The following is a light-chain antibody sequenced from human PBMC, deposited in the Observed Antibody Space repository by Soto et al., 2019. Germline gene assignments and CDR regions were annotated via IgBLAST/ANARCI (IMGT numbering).Light chain of an antibody. CDR1: SSEVGGYSY. J-gene: IGLJ1*01. V-gene: IGLV2-11*01. Sequence: QSALTQPRSVSGSPGQSVTISCTGTSSEVGGYSYVSWYQQHPDKAPKVMIHDVSKRPSGVPDRFSGSKSGNTASLTISGLQAEDEADYYCCSYAGTFTYVFGTGTKVTVL. CDR3: CSYAGTFTYV. CDR2: DVS.